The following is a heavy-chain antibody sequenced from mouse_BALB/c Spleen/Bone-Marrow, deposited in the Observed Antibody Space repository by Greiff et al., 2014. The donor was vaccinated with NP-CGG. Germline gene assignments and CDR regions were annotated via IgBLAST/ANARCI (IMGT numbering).Heavy chain of an antibody. J-gene: IGHJ3*01. CDR2: IYPGSGST. CDR3: ARVSQRELLAY. V-gene: IGHV1-55*01. CDR1: GYNFTSYW. D-gene: IGHD3-1*01. Sequence: VQLQQSGAELVKPGTSVKLSCKASGYNFTSYWINWVKLRPGQGLEWIGDIYPGSGSTNYNEKFKSKGTLTVDTSSSTAYMQLSSLASEDAALYYCARVSQRELLAYWGQGTLVTVSA.